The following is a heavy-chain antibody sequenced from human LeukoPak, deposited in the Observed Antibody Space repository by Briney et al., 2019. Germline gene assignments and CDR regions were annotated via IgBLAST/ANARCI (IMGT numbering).Heavy chain of an antibody. Sequence: SQTLSLTCTVSGGSISSGGYYWSWIRQLPGKGLEWIGYIYYSGSTYYNPSLKSRVTISVDTSKNQFSLKLSSVTAADTAVYYCARHDGPIGGELLPPNWFDPWGQGTLVTVSS. V-gene: IGHV4-31*03. J-gene: IGHJ5*02. CDR2: IYYSGST. CDR1: GGSISSGGYY. D-gene: IGHD1-7*01. CDR3: ARHDGPIGGELLPPNWFDP.